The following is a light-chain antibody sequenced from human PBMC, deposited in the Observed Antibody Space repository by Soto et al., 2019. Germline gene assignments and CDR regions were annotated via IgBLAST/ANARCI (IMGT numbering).Light chain of an antibody. CDR2: EVS. J-gene: IGLJ1*01. CDR1: SSDVGGYNY. Sequence: QSALTQPPSASGSPGQSVTISCTGTSSDVGGYNYVSWYQQHPGKAPKLIIYEVSERPSGVPARFSGSKSGNTASLTVSGLQAEDEADYYCSSYAASNNLYVFGTGTKVTVL. CDR3: SSYAASNNLYV. V-gene: IGLV2-8*01.